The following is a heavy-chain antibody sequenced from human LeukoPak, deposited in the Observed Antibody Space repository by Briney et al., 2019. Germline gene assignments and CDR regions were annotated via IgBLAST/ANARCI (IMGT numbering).Heavy chain of an antibody. V-gene: IGHV1-18*01. CDR3: ARDGSGYDWGDAFDI. J-gene: IGHJ3*02. D-gene: IGHD5-12*01. CDR2: ISAYNGNT. Sequence: ASVKVSCKASGYTFTSYGISWVRQAPGQGLEWMGWISAYNGNTNYAQKLQGRVTMTTDTSTSTAYMELRSLRSDDTAVYYCARDGSGYDWGDAFDIWGQGTMVTVSS. CDR1: GYTFTSYG.